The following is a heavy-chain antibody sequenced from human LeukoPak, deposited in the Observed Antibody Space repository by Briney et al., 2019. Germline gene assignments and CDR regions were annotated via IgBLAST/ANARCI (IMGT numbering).Heavy chain of an antibody. Sequence: GGSLRLSCAAFGFTFSSYAMTWVRQAPGEGLEWVSLISVGGGNTYYADSVKGRFTISRDNSKSMLYLQMNGLRAEDTAIYYCAKDRGGSYWTFDYWGQGTLATVSS. V-gene: IGHV3-23*01. D-gene: IGHD1-26*01. CDR2: ISVGGGNT. CDR1: GFTFSSYA. J-gene: IGHJ4*02. CDR3: AKDRGGSYWTFDY.